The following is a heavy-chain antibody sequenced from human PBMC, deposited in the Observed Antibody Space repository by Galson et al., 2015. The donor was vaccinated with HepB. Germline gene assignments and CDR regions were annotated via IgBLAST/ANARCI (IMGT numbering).Heavy chain of an antibody. CDR2: ISSSSSTI. Sequence: SLRLSCAASGFTFSSYSMNWVRQAPGKGLEWVSYISSSSSTIYYADSVKGRFTISRDNSKNTLYLQMNSLRAEDTAVYYCAKGGSSGWYDDFDYWGQGTLVTVSS. CDR3: AKGGSSGWYDDFDY. J-gene: IGHJ4*02. V-gene: IGHV3-48*01. CDR1: GFTFSSYS. D-gene: IGHD6-19*01.